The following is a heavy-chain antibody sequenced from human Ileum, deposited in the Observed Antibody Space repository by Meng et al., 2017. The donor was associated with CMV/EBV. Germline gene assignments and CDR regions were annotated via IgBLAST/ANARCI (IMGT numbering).Heavy chain of an antibody. J-gene: IGHJ5*02. V-gene: IGHV3-72*01. D-gene: IGHD1-1*01. CDR2: VRDKLYSYTT. Sequence: GGSLRLSCVASGFALSDHWIDWVRQAPGKAPEWVGQVRDKLYSYTTHYAASVSGRFSVSRDNSKNSVYLQMNNLRTEDTAMYYCADLGRASLDPWGQGTLVPSPQ. CDR1: GFALSDHW. CDR3: ADLGRASLDP.